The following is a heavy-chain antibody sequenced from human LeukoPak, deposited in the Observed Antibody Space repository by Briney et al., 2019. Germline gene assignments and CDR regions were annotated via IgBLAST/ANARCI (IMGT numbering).Heavy chain of an antibody. V-gene: IGHV3-48*04. CDR1: GFTFSSYS. CDR3: AKDRDYDILTGSNNWFDP. CDR2: ISSSSSTI. D-gene: IGHD3-9*01. J-gene: IGHJ5*02. Sequence: RPGGSLRLSCAASGFTFSSYSMNWVRQAPGKGLEWVSYISSSSSTIYYADSVKGRFTISRDNAKNSLYLQMNSLRAEDTALYYCAKDRDYDILTGSNNWFDPWGQGTLVTVSS.